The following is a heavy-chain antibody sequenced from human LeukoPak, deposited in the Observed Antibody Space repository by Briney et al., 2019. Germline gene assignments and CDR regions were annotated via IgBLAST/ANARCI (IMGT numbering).Heavy chain of an antibody. Sequence: SETLSLTCTVSGGSISSYYWSWIRQPPGKGLEWIGYIYYSGSTNYNPSLKSRVTISVDTSKNQFSLKLSSVTAADTAVYFCARGRVSSSTWHSTYYYYFYMDVWGKGTTVTVSS. CDR2: IYYSGST. V-gene: IGHV4-59*01. D-gene: IGHD4-11*01. J-gene: IGHJ6*03. CDR3: ARGRVSSSTWHSTYYYYFYMDV. CDR1: GGSISSYY.